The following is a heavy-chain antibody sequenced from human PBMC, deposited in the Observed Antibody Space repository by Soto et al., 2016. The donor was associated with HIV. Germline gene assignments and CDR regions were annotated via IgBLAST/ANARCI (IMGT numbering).Heavy chain of an antibody. V-gene: IGHV4-34*02. CDR1: GGSLSGHY. J-gene: IGHJ3*01. CDR3: ARRPAARWFGEGAFDA. D-gene: IGHD3-10*01. Sequence: EQWGAGLVKPAETLSLTCAVYGGSLSGHYWGWIRQSSEKRLEWIGGVSHSGNVNLKSSLKSRLTVSVDSSKSQFSLRLRSVIASDTATYYCARRPAARWFGEGAFDAWGQGTAVTVSS. CDR2: VSHSGNV.